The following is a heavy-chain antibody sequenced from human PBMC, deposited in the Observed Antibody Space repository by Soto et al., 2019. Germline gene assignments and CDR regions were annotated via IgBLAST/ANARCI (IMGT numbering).Heavy chain of an antibody. CDR1: GYTLTGYY. D-gene: IGHD2-2*02. Sequence: ASVKVSCKASGYTLTGYYMHWVRQAPGQGLEWMGWINPNSGGTNYAQKFQGRVTMTRDTSISTAYMELSRLRSDDTAVYYRAGVPAAIPYYYGMDVWGQGTTVTVSS. J-gene: IGHJ6*02. V-gene: IGHV1-2*02. CDR3: AGVPAAIPYYYGMDV. CDR2: INPNSGGT.